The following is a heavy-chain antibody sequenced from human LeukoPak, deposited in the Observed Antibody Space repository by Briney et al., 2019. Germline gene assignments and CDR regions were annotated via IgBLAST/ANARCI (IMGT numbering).Heavy chain of an antibody. V-gene: IGHV1-2*02. Sequence: ASVKVSCKASGYTFTGYYMHWVRQAPGQGLEWMGWINPNSGGTNYAQKFQGRVTMTRDTSISTAYMELSRLRSDDTAVYYCARVGPITGQQLASFDYWGQGTLVTVSS. J-gene: IGHJ4*02. CDR2: INPNSGGT. D-gene: IGHD6-13*01. CDR1: GYTFTGYY. CDR3: ARVGPITGQQLASFDY.